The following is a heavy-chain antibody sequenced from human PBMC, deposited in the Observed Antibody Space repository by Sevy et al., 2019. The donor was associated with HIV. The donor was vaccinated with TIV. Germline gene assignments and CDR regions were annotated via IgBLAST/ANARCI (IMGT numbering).Heavy chain of an antibody. D-gene: IGHD3-16*01. V-gene: IGHV3-23*01. Sequence: GGSLRLSCAASGLTLTTTGMSWVRQAPGKGLEWVAGVTSDGTTYYADSVRDRFTASRDNSKNTPYLQLNSLRADDTAVFYCAGGDTTMITDLDYWGQGTLVTVSS. CDR3: AGGDTTMITDLDY. CDR2: VTSDGTT. CDR1: GLTLTTTG. J-gene: IGHJ4*02.